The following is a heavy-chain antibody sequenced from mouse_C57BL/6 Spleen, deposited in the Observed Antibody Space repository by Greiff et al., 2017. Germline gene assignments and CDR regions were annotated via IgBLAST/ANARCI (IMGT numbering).Heavy chain of an antibody. V-gene: IGHV1-82*01. J-gene: IGHJ4*01. CDR3: ARQLRLPYAMDY. Sequence: LVESGPELVKPGASVKISCKASGYAFSSSWMNWVKQRPGKGLEWIGRIYPGDGDTNYNGKFKGKATLTADKSSSTAYMQLISLTSEDSAVYFCARQLRLPYAMDYWGQGTSVTVSS. CDR1: GYAFSSSW. D-gene: IGHD3-2*02. CDR2: IYPGDGDT.